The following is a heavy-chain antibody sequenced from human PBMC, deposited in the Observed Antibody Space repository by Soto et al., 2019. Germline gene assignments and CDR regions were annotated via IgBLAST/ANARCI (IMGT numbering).Heavy chain of an antibody. CDR2: INWNGGST. Sequence: GGSLRLSCAASGFTFDDYGMSWVRQAPGKGLEWVSGINWNGGSTGYADSVKGRFTISRDNAKNSLYLQMNSLRAEDTALYYCARGRGYSYGYYFDYWGQGTLVTVSS. CDR1: GFTFDDYG. D-gene: IGHD5-18*01. CDR3: ARGRGYSYGYYFDY. J-gene: IGHJ4*02. V-gene: IGHV3-20*04.